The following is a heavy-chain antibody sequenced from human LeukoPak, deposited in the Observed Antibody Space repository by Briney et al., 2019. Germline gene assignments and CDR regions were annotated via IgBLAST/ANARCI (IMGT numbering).Heavy chain of an antibody. CDR2: IYSTGNT. CDR1: GFTVSDKY. Sequence: GGSLRLSCTASGFTVSDKYMNWVRQAPGKGLEWVSVIYSTGNTYYADSVKGRFTISRDNSKNRIYLQMNSLRAEDTAVYYCTSEVASSYAFDIWGQGTMVTVSS. CDR3: TSEVASSYAFDI. V-gene: IGHV3-53*05. D-gene: IGHD5-12*01. J-gene: IGHJ3*02.